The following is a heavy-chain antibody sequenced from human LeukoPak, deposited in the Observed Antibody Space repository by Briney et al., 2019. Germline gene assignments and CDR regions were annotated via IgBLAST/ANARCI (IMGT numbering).Heavy chain of an antibody. V-gene: IGHV4-39*01. J-gene: IGHJ3*02. CDR2: IYYSGST. CDR1: GGSISSSSYY. Sequence: SETLSLTCTVSGGSISSSSYYWGWIRQPPGKGLEWIGSIYYSGSTYYNPSLKSRVTISVDTSKNQFSLKLSSVTAADTAVYYCARLRETIDAFDIWGQGTMVTVSS. CDR3: ARLRETIDAFDI. D-gene: IGHD1-7*01.